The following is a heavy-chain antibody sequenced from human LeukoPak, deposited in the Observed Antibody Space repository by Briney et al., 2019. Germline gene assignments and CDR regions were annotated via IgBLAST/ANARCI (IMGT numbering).Heavy chain of an antibody. CDR3: ATSPRYGPTDLDY. V-gene: IGHV1-24*01. J-gene: IGHJ4*02. CDR2: FDPDDGET. CDR1: GYTLTELS. Sequence: ASVKVSCKVSGYTLTELSMHWVRQAPAKGREWMGGFDPDDGETIYAQKFQGRVTMTEDTSTDTAYMELSSLRSEDTAVYYCATSPRYGPTDLDYWGQGTLVTVSS. D-gene: IGHD1-14*01.